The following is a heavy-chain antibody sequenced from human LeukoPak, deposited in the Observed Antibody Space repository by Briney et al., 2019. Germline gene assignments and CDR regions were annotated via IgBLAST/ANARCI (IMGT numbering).Heavy chain of an antibody. CDR1: GFSFSNYG. D-gene: IGHD7-27*01. CDR3: AKDINWASFES. J-gene: IGHJ4*02. V-gene: IGHV3-23*01. Sequence: PGGSLRLSCAASGFSFSNYGMNWVRQAPGKGLEWVSGIIGSGSTTYYADSVKGRFTISRDNSKNTLYLQMNSLRAEDTALYYCAKDINWASFESWGQGTLVTVSS. CDR2: IIGSGSTT.